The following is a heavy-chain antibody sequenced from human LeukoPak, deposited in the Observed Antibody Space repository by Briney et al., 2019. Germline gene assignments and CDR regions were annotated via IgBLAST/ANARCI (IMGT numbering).Heavy chain of an antibody. J-gene: IGHJ4*02. CDR2: INHSGST. CDR1: GGSFSGYY. D-gene: IGHD1-14*01. V-gene: IGHV4-34*01. Sequence: SETLSLTCAVYGGSFSGYYWSWIRQPPGKGLEWIGEINHSGSTNYNPSLKSRVTISVDTSKNQFSLKLSSVTAEDTAVYYCARGITFFDYWGQGTLVTVSS. CDR3: ARGITFFDY.